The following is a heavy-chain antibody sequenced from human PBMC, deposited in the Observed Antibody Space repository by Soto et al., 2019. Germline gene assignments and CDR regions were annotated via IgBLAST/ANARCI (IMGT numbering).Heavy chain of an antibody. CDR3: ARQEYSSSSGGAYYFDY. Sequence: WETLSLTCTVSGGSISSSSWYWGWIRQSPGKGLEWIGSIYYTGSTYYNPPLKSRVTVSVDTSKNQFSLKLSSVTAADTAVYYCARQEYSSSSGGAYYFDYWGQGTMGTVSS. CDR2: IYYTGST. J-gene: IGHJ4*02. CDR1: GGSISSSSWY. V-gene: IGHV4-39*01. D-gene: IGHD6-6*01.